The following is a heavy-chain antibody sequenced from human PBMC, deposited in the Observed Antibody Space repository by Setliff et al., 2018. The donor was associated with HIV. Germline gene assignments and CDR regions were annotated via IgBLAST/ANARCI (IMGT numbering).Heavy chain of an antibody. CDR1: GGSVSDDY. V-gene: IGHV4-34*10. D-gene: IGHD1-26*01. CDR3: ARYERGTDAFDI. J-gene: IGHJ3*02. Sequence: PSETLSLTCAVYGGSVSDDYWSWIRQPPGRGMEWIGEINDSGNTNFNPSLKNRVTMSVDTSKSQFSLNLTSVTVADTAFYYCARYERGTDAFDIWGQGTMVTVSS. CDR2: INDSGNT.